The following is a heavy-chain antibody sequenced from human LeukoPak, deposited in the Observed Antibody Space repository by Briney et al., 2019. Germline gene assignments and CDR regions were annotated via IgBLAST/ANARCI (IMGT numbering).Heavy chain of an antibody. Sequence: GRSLRLSCAASGFTFDDYAMHWVRQAPGKGLEWVSGISWNSGSIGYADSVKGRFTISRDNAKNSLYLQMNSLRAEDTALYYCAKDMRGGAAAGHFDYWGQGTLVTVSS. D-gene: IGHD6-13*01. CDR1: GFTFDDYA. CDR3: AKDMRGGAAAGHFDY. J-gene: IGHJ4*02. CDR2: ISWNSGSI. V-gene: IGHV3-9*01.